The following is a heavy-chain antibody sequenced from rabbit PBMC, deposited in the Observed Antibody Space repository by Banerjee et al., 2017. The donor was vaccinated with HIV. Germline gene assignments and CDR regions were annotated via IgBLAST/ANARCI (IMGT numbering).Heavy chain of an antibody. V-gene: IGHV1S40*01. CDR2: IYTGSGGV. J-gene: IGHJ4*01. CDR1: GFTLSSYW. Sequence: QSLEESGGDLVKPGASLTLTCTASGFTLSSYWICWVRQAPGKGLEWIGCIYTGSGGVYYANWAKGRFTISKTSSTTVTLQMTSLTVADTATYFCARDYNLWGPGTLVTDS. CDR3: ARDYNL.